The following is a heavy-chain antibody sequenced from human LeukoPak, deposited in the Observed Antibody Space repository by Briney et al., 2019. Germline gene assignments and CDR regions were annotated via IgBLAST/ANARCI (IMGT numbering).Heavy chain of an antibody. D-gene: IGHD3-10*01. V-gene: IGHV2-5*02. CDR3: ARLITMLRGVKFAFDI. CDR2: IYWDDDK. J-gene: IGHJ3*02. CDR1: GFSLSTSGVG. Sequence: SGPTLVKPTQTLTLTCTFSGFSLSTSGVGVGWIRQPPGKALEWLALIYWDDDKRYSPSLKSRITITKDTSKNQVVLTMTNMDPVDTATYYCARLITMLRGVKFAFDIWGQGTMVTVSS.